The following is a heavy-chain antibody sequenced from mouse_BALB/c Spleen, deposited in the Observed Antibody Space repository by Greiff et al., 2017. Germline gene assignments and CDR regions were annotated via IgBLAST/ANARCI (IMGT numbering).Heavy chain of an antibody. Sequence: VESGGGLVQPGGSRKLSCAASGFTFSSFGMHWVRQAPEKGLEWVAYISSRSSTIYYADTVKGRFTISRDNPKNTLFLQMTSLRSEDTAMYYCARDWDGYRAMYYGGQGTSVTVCS. J-gene: IGHJ4*01. CDR2: ISSRSSTI. D-gene: IGHD1-2*01. CDR1: GFTFSSFG. V-gene: IGHV5-17*02. CDR3: ARDWDGYRAMYY.